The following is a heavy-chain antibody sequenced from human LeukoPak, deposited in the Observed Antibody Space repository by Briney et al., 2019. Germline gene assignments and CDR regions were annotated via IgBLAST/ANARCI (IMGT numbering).Heavy chain of an antibody. J-gene: IGHJ4*02. CDR3: ARKVFRGDGSTYPVGF. CDR1: GYTVPCYY. Sequence: ASVTVSCKAAGYTVPCYYLHWVRQAPGQGLWWMGWINPNSGGTNYVQKFQERVIMIRDTYISTDYMELSRRRTDDTAVYYCARKVFRGDGSTYPVGFWGQGTLVTVSS. CDR2: INPNSGGT. V-gene: IGHV1-2*02. D-gene: IGHD3-16*01.